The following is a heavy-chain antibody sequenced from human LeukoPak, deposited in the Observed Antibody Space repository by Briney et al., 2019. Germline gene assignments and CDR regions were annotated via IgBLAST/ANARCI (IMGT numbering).Heavy chain of an antibody. CDR1: GYTFTSYY. J-gene: IGHJ6*03. Sequence: ASVKVSCKASGYTFTSYYIHWVRQAPGQGLEWMGIINPSGGSTSYAQKFQGRVTMTRDMSTSTVYMELSSLRSEDTAVYYCARGGKFRRRTVTTRYYYYYMDVWGKGTTVTVSS. CDR2: INPSGGST. CDR3: ARGGKFRRRTVTTRYYYYYMDV. V-gene: IGHV1-46*01. D-gene: IGHD4-17*01.